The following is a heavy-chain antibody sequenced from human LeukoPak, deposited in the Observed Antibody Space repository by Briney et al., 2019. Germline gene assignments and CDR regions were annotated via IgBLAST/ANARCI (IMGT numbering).Heavy chain of an antibody. CDR2: VYYTGNT. D-gene: IGHD3-10*01. V-gene: IGHV4-38-2*01. CDR1: GFSLTSGYY. Sequence: SETLSLTCAVSGFSLTSGYYWAWIRQSPGKALEWIGSVYYTGNTHYSPSLKSRVIISADTSKNEVSLNLTSVTAADTAIYYCARQKAGTTGRSLDVWGTGTTVIVSS. CDR3: ARQKAGTTGRSLDV. J-gene: IGHJ6*04.